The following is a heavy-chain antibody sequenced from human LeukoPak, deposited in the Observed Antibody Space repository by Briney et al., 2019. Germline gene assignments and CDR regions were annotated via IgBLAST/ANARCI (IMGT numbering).Heavy chain of an antibody. CDR1: GFTFSSYA. CDR3: ARGGTRRPSPYDY. J-gene: IGHJ4*02. Sequence: GGSLRLSCAASGFTFSSYAMSWVRQAPGKGLEWVSAISGSGGSTYYADSVKGRFTISRDNTKNSVYLQMNSLRADDTAIYYCARGGTRRPSPYDYWGQGTLVTVSS. V-gene: IGHV3-23*01. D-gene: IGHD1-14*01. CDR2: ISGSGGST.